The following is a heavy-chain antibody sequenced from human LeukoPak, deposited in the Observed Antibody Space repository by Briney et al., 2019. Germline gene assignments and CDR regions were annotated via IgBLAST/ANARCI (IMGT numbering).Heavy chain of an antibody. D-gene: IGHD6-19*01. CDR2: INPRGCSA. CDR3: ASGIAVAGTGT. Sequence: ASVKVSCNASGYTFTSYYMHCVRQTPRHAVEWMGIINPRGCSASYSQKLQGRGTITRDTATSTVYMELSSRRSGDTAVYYCASGIAVAGTGTWGQGTPVTVSS. J-gene: IGHJ5*02. CDR1: GYTFTSYY. V-gene: IGHV1-46*04.